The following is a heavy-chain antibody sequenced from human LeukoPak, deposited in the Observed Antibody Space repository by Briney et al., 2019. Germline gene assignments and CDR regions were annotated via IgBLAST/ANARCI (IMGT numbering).Heavy chain of an antibody. D-gene: IGHD6-19*01. CDR2: IKSKTDGGTT. Sequence: GGSLRLSCAASGFTFSNAWMSWVRQAPGKGLEWVGRIKSKTDGGTTDYAAPVKGRFTISRDDSKNTLHLQMNSLKTEDTAVYYCTTRRVAVATYFDYWGQGTLVTVSS. V-gene: IGHV3-15*01. J-gene: IGHJ4*02. CDR3: TTRRVAVATYFDY. CDR1: GFTFSNAW.